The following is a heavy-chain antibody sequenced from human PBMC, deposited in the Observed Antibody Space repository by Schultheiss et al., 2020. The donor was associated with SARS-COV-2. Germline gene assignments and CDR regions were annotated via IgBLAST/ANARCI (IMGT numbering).Heavy chain of an antibody. V-gene: IGHV4-59*01. CDR1: GGSISSYY. J-gene: IGHJ4*02. CDR3: ARDPTYRLRLGELSPVWGIDY. D-gene: IGHD3-16*02. CDR2: IYYSGST. Sequence: SETLSLTCTVSGGSISSYYWSWIRQPPGKGLEWIGYIYYSGSTNYNPSLKSRVTISVDTSKNQFSLKLSSVTAADTAVYYCARDPTYRLRLGELSPVWGIDYWGQGTLVTVSS.